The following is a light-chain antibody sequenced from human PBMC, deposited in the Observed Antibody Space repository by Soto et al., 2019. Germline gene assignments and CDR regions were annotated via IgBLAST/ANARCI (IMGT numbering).Light chain of an antibody. J-gene: IGLJ1*01. V-gene: IGLV2-14*01. CDR2: EVT. CDR3: SSYTTSAPYV. CDR1: SSDVGAYNF. Sequence: SVLTQPASVSGSPGQSITISCTGTSSDVGAYNFVSWYQHHPGIAPKLIIYEVTIRPSGVSNRSSGSKSGNTASLTISGLQAEDEADYYCSSYTTSAPYVFGSGTKVTVL.